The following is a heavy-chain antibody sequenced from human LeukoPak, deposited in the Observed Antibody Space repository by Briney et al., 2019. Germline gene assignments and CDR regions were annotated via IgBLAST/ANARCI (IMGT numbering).Heavy chain of an antibody. J-gene: IGHJ5*02. CDR2: ILSSSSSI. CDR1: GFTFSSYS. D-gene: IGHD2-8*02. V-gene: IGHV3-48*01. CDR3: ARVHGTGLLRWS. Sequence: GGSLRLSCAASGFTFSSYSMNWVRQAPGKGLEWVSFILSSSSSIYYADSVKGRFTISRDNSKNTLYLQMNSLRAEDTGVYYCARVHGTGLLRWSWGQGTLVTVSS.